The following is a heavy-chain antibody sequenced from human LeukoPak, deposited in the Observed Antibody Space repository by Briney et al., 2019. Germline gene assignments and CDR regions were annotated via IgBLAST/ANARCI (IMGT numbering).Heavy chain of an antibody. CDR1: GGTFSSYT. J-gene: IGHJ4*02. D-gene: IGHD5-24*01. Sequence: ASVKVSCKASGGTFSSYTISCVRQAPGQGLEWMGRIIPILGIANYAQKFQGRVTITADKSTSTAYMELSSLRSEDTAVYYCARSEEMATIDYWGQGTLVTVSS. CDR3: ARSEEMATIDY. CDR2: IIPILGIA. V-gene: IGHV1-69*02.